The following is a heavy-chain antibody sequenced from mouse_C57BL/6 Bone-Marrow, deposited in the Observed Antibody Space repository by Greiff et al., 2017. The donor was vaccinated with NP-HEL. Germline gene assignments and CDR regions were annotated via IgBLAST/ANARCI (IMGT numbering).Heavy chain of an antibody. V-gene: IGHV1-15*01. CDR2: IDPETGGT. Sequence: QVQLQQSGAELVRPGASVTLSCKASGYTFTDYEMHWVKQTPVHGLEWIGAIDPETGGTAYNQKFKGKAILTADKSSITAYMELLSLTSEASAVYYCTTIYYGNLWWYFDVWGTGTTVTVSS. CDR3: TTIYYGNLWWYFDV. CDR1: GYTFTDYE. J-gene: IGHJ1*03. D-gene: IGHD2-1*01.